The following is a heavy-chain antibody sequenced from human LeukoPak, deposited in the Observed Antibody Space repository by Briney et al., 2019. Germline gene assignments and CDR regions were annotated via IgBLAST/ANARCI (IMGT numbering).Heavy chain of an antibody. CDR1: GFIVSSTY. CDR2: IYSNANT. D-gene: IGHD5-12*01. V-gene: IGHV3-53*01. Sequence: AGGSLRLSCAASGFIVSSTYMNWIRQAPGKGLEWVSIIYSNANTYYADSVKGRFTISRDNSKNTLYLQMNSLRAEDTAVYYCAKGESGYDLEVDYWGQGTLVTVSS. CDR3: AKGESGYDLEVDY. J-gene: IGHJ4*02.